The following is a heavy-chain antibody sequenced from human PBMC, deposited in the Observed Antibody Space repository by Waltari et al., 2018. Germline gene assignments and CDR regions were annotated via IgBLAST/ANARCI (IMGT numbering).Heavy chain of an antibody. CDR2: IYAGSGGT. J-gene: IGHJ4*02. V-gene: IGHV3-53*01. CDR3: ARAGLGSPLQWLQLLDS. CDR1: GFTLTNNY. D-gene: IGHD5-12*01. Sequence: EVQLVESGGCLIQPGASLRLSCASSGFTLTNNYMSWVRQAPGKGLEWVSVIYAGSGGTFYAESVKGRFTISRDNSKNTLYLDLNRLTAEDTAVYYCARAGLGSPLQWLQLLDSWGRGTLVTVSS.